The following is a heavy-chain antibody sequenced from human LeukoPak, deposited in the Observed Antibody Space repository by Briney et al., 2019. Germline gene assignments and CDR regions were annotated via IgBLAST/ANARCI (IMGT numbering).Heavy chain of an antibody. CDR1: GFTFSTYA. CDR3: ARDPGYGLGVDYGDY. J-gene: IGHJ4*02. D-gene: IGHD3-10*01. CDR2: IHRGGNT. V-gene: IGHV3-66*01. Sequence: QAGGSLRLSCAASGFTFSTYAMNWVRQAPGKGLEWVSVIHRGGNTYYADSVKGRFTISRDSSKNTVFLQMDSLRAEDTAVYYCARDPGYGLGVDYGDYWGQGTLVTVSS.